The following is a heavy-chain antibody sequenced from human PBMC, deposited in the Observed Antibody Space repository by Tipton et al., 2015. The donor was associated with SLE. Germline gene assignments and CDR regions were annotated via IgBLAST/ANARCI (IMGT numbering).Heavy chain of an antibody. CDR1: GGSISSHY. D-gene: IGHD1-14*01. V-gene: IGHV4-59*08. CDR2: IYYSGST. J-gene: IGHJ3*02. Sequence: ILSLTCTVSGGSISSHYWSWIRQPPGKGLEWIGYIYYSGSTNYNPSLKSRVTISVDTSKNQFSLKLSSVTAADTAVYYCATTDLHRGAFDIWGQGTMVTVSS. CDR3: ATTDLHRGAFDI.